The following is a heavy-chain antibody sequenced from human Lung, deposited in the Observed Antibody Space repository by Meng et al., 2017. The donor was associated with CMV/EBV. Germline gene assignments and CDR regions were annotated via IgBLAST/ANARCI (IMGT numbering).Heavy chain of an antibody. Sequence: ASXXVSXKASGYTFTGYNMHWVRQAPGQGLEWMGWINPDSGDTRYAEKFQGRVALTRDTSITTAYMELSRLKSDDTAVFFCARLFHTSLGTNYYNGMDVWXQGTTVTVSS. CDR1: GYTFTGYN. CDR2: INPDSGDT. J-gene: IGHJ6*02. D-gene: IGHD3-10*01. CDR3: ARLFHTSLGTNYYNGMDV. V-gene: IGHV1-2*02.